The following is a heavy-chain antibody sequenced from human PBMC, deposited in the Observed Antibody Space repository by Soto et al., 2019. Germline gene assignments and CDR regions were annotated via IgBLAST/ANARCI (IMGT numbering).Heavy chain of an antibody. Sequence: SETLSLTCTVSGGSISSGGYYWSWIRQHPGKGLEWIGYIYYSGSTYYNPSLKSRVTISVDTSKNQFSLKLSSVTAADTAVYYCARTPYYYDSRGYLDYWGQGTLVTVSS. J-gene: IGHJ4*02. V-gene: IGHV4-31*03. D-gene: IGHD3-22*01. CDR2: IYYSGST. CDR3: ARTPYYYDSRGYLDY. CDR1: GGSISSGGYY.